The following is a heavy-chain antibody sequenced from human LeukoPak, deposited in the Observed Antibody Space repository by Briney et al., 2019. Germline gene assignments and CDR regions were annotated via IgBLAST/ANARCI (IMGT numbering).Heavy chain of an antibody. CDR3: AMSVSYVWGSYRYHFDY. J-gene: IGHJ4*02. D-gene: IGHD3-16*02. CDR2: IIPIFGTA. Sequence: GASVKVSCKASGGTFSSYAISWVRQAPGQGLEWMGGIIPIFGTANYAQKFQGRVTITADESTSTAYMELSSLRSEDTAVYYCAMSVSYVWGSYRYHFDYWGQGTLVTVSS. V-gene: IGHV1-69*13. CDR1: GGTFSSYA.